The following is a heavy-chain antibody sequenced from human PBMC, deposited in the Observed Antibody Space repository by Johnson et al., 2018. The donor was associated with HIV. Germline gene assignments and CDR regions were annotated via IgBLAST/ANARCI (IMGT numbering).Heavy chain of an antibody. D-gene: IGHD3-10*01. CDR1: GFTVSSNY. J-gene: IGHJ3*02. Sequence: DVQVVESGGGLVKPGGSLRLSCAASGFTVSSNYMSWVRQAPGKGLEWGSVIYSGGSTYYADSVKGRFTISRDNSKNTLYLQMNSLRAEDTAVYYCARDSGVRDAFDIWGQGTMVTVSS. CDR2: IYSGGST. CDR3: ARDSGVRDAFDI. V-gene: IGHV3-66*01.